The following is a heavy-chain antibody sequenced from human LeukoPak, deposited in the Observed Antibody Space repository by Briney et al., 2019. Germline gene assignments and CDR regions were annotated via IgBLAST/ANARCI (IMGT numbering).Heavy chain of an antibody. V-gene: IGHV5-51*01. J-gene: IGHJ5*02. Sequence: GESLKISCEAPGYTFTNYWIGWRRRMPGKGLEWMGIIYPGDSDTRYSPSFQGQVTISADKSINTSYLQWNSLKASDTAMYYCARRGVGYINWFDPWGQGTLVTVSS. CDR2: IYPGDSDT. CDR3: ARRGVGYINWFDP. D-gene: IGHD5-18*01. CDR1: GYTFTNYW.